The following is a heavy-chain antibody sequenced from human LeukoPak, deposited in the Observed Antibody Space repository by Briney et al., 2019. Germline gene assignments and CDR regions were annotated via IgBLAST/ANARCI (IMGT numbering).Heavy chain of an antibody. Sequence: TVKVSCKASGGTFSSYAISWVRQAPGQGLEWMGGIIPIFGTANYAQKFQGRVTITADESTSTAYMELSSLRSEDTAVYYCARYYGSGRGYYGMDVWGQGTTVTVSS. CDR3: ARYYGSGRGYYGMDV. CDR1: GGTFSSYA. CDR2: IIPIFGTA. V-gene: IGHV1-69*13. D-gene: IGHD3-10*01. J-gene: IGHJ6*02.